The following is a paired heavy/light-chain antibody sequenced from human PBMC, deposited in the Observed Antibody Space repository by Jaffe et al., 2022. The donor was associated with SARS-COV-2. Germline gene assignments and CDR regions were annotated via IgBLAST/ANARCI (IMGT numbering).Heavy chain of an antibody. J-gene: IGHJ4*02. CDR3: ARQQYYDYVWGSYRSYYFDY. CDR1: GGSISSSSYY. CDR2: IYYSGST. V-gene: IGHV4-39*01. Sequence: QLQLQESGPGLVKPSETLSLTCTVSGGSISSSSYYWGWIRQPPGKGLEWIGSIYYSGSTYYNPSLKSRVTISVDTSKNQFSLKLSSVTAADTAVYYCARQQYYDYVWGSYRSYYFDYWGQGTLVTVSS. D-gene: IGHD3-16*02.
Light chain of an antibody. V-gene: IGLV2-14*01. CDR2: EVS. CDR3: SSYTSSSTV. J-gene: IGLJ2*01. CDR1: SSDVGGYNY. Sequence: QSALTQPASVSGSPGQSITISCTGTSSDVGGYNYVSWYQQHPGKAPKLMIYEVSNRPSGVPDRFSGSKSGNTASLTISGLQAEDEADYYCSSYTSSSTVFGGGTKLTVL.